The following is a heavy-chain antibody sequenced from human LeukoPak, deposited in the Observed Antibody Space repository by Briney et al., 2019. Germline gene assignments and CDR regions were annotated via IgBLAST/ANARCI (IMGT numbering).Heavy chain of an antibody. D-gene: IGHD1-26*01. CDR2: ISGSGGST. CDR1: GFTFSSYG. Sequence: GGSLRLSCAASGFTFSSYGMNWVRQAPGKGLEWVSAISGSGGSTYYADSVKGRFTISRDNSKNTLYLQMNSLRAEDTAVYYCAKVIRYSGSYVDYWGQGTLVTVSS. CDR3: AKVIRYSGSYVDY. J-gene: IGHJ4*02. V-gene: IGHV3-23*01.